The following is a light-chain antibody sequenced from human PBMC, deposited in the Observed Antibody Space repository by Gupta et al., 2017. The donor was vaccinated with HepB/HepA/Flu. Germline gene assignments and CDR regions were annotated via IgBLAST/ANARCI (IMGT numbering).Light chain of an antibody. CDR3: NSYTSSNTWV. V-gene: IGLV2-18*02. CDR1: SSDVGSYNR. J-gene: IGLJ3*02. Sequence: QSALTQPPSVSGSPGQSVTISCTGTSSDVGSYNRVSWYQQPPGTTPKLIIDEVTNRPSGVPDRFSGSKSGNTASLTISGLQAEDEADYYCNSYTSSNTWVFGGGTKLTVL. CDR2: EVT.